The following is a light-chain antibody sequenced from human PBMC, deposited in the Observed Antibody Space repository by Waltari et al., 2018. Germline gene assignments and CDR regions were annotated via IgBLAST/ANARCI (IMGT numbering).Light chain of an antibody. J-gene: IGLJ1*01. Sequence: QSVLTQPPSASGTPGQRVTISCSGSSSNIGSNTVNLYQQLPGTAPKPLIYSNNQRPSGVPDRFSGSKSGTSASLAISGLQSEDEADYYCAAWDDSLNGFYVFGTGTKVTVL. V-gene: IGLV1-44*01. CDR2: SNN. CDR3: AAWDDSLNGFYV. CDR1: SSNIGSNT.